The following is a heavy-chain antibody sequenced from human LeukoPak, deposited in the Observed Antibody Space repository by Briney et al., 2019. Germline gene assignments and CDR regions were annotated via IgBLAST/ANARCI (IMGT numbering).Heavy chain of an antibody. D-gene: IGHD3-3*01. V-gene: IGHV3-23*01. CDR1: GFTFSSYA. Sequence: GEFLRLSCAASGFTFSSYAMNWVRQAPGKGLEWVSAISGSGDSTYYADSVKGRFTISRDNPKNTLYLQMNSLRAEDTAVYYCARDSGASDFWSGLNWFDPWGQGTLVSVSS. CDR2: ISGSGDST. CDR3: ARDSGASDFWSGLNWFDP. J-gene: IGHJ5*02.